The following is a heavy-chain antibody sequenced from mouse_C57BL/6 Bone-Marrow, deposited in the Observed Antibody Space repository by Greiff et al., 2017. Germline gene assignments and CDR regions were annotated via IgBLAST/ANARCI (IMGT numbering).Heavy chain of an antibody. CDR3: ARGDGSGAMDY. J-gene: IGHJ4*01. CDR2: IDPSDSYT. Sequence: QVQLQQPGAELVKPGASVKLSCKASGYTFTSYWMQWVKQRPGQGLAWIGEIDPSDSYTNYNQKFKGKATLTVDTSSSTAYMQLSSLTSEDSAVYYCARGDGSGAMDYWGQGTSVTVSS. V-gene: IGHV1-50*01. D-gene: IGHD1-1*01. CDR1: GYTFTSYW.